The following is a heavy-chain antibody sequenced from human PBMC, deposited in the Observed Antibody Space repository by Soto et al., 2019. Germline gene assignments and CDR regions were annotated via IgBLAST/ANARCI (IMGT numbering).Heavy chain of an antibody. CDR2: IKQDGSQK. V-gene: IGHV3-7*04. CDR3: ARGDYHEDSGPFWDAFDV. D-gene: IGHD5-12*01. J-gene: IGHJ3*01. CDR1: GFTFSNYW. Sequence: GGSLRLSCAASGFTFSNYWMSWVRQAPGRGLEWVANIKQDGSQKWYVDSVKGRFTISRDNAKKSLFLQMNSLRVEDTAVYYCARGDYHEDSGPFWDAFDVWGQGTMVTVSS.